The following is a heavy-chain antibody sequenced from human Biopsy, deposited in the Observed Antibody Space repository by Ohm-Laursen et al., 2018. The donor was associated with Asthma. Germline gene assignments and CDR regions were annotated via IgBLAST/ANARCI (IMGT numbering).Heavy chain of an antibody. CDR2: TNERGVT. V-gene: IGHV4-34*01. J-gene: IGHJ6*02. Sequence: GTLSLTCHVYPGSFSGFFWTWIRPSPGKGLEWTGETNERGVTNNNPSLKSRVIISIDTYWNRVSLKLTSVTAADTAVYYCARGPELDVWGQGTTVTVSS. CDR1: PGSFSGFF. CDR3: ARGPELDV.